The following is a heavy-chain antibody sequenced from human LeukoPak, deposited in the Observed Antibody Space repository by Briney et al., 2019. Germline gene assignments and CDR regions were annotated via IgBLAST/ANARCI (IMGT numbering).Heavy chain of an antibody. CDR2: IYYSGSA. CDR1: GGSVNSGTYY. CDR3: ARLGSSSWYYNY. J-gene: IGHJ4*02. D-gene: IGHD6-13*01. V-gene: IGHV4-39*07. Sequence: SETLSLTCTVSGGSVNSGTYYWSWIRQPPGKGLEWIGNIYYSGSAYYNPSLKSRVTMSVDTSKNQFSLKLSSVTAADTAVYYCARLGSSSWYYNYWGQGTLVTVSS.